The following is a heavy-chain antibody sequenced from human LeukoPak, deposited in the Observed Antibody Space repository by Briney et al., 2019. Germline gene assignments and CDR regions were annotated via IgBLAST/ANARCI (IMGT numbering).Heavy chain of an antibody. CDR3: ARDLGYSGYDYGGSSWFDP. V-gene: IGHV1-18*01. Sequence: ASVKVSCKASGYTFTSYGISWVRQAPGQGLEWMGWISAYNGNTNYAQKLQGRVTMTTDTSTSTAYMELRSPRSDDTAVYYCARDLGYSGYDYGGSSWFDPWGQGTLVTVSS. CDR2: ISAYNGNT. J-gene: IGHJ5*02. D-gene: IGHD5-12*01. CDR1: GYTFTSYG.